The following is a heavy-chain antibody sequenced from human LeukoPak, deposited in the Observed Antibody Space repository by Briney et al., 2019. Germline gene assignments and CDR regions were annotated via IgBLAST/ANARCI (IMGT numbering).Heavy chain of an antibody. Sequence: GGSLRLSCAASGFTFSSYAMSWVRQAPGKGPEWVSAISGAGGSTYYADPVKGRFTISRDNAKNTLYLQMNSLRAEDTAVYYCARDGCSSTSCYPYYYYMDVWDKGTTVTVSS. D-gene: IGHD2-2*01. CDR3: ARDGCSSTSCYPYYYYMDV. CDR1: GFTFSSYA. CDR2: ISGAGGST. J-gene: IGHJ6*03. V-gene: IGHV3-23*01.